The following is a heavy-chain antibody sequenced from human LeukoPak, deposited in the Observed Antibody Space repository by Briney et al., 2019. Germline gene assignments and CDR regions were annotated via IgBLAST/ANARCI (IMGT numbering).Heavy chain of an antibody. CDR1: GFTFSSYS. J-gene: IGHJ6*02. CDR3: ARVAPGIAAAGINYYYGMDV. V-gene: IGHV3-21*01. D-gene: IGHD6-13*01. Sequence: GGSLRLSCAASGFTFSSYSMNWVRQAPGKGLEWVSSISSSSSCIYYADSVKGRFTISRDNAKNSLYLQMNSLRAEDTAVYYCARVAPGIAAAGINYYYGMDVWGQGTTVTVSS. CDR2: ISSSSSCI.